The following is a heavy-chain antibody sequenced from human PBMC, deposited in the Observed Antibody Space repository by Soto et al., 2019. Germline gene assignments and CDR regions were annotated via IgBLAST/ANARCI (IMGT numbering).Heavy chain of an antibody. CDR1: GFTFSVYW. V-gene: IGHV3-74*01. D-gene: IGHD6-13*01. CDR2: INSDGSST. J-gene: IGHJ5*02. Sequence: GGSLRLSCAASGFTFSVYWMHWVRQAPGKGLVWVSRINSDGSSTTYADSVKGRFTISRDNAKNTLYLQMNSLRAEDTAVYYCAREAAAGYLNWFDPWGQGTLVTVSS. CDR3: AREAAAGYLNWFDP.